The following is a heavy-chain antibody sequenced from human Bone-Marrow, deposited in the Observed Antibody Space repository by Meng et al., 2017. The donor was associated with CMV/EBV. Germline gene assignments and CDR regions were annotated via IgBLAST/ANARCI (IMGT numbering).Heavy chain of an antibody. CDR1: GYTFTGYY. V-gene: IGHV1-2*02. CDR2: INPNSGGT. J-gene: IGHJ6*02. D-gene: IGHD6-6*01. Sequence: ASVKVSCKASGYTFTGYYMHWVRQAPGQGLEWMGWINPNSGGTNYAQKFQGRVTMTRDTSISTAYMELSRLRSDDTAVYYCAREYSSSLYYYYYGRDVWGQGTTVTVYS. CDR3: AREYSSSLYYYYYGRDV.